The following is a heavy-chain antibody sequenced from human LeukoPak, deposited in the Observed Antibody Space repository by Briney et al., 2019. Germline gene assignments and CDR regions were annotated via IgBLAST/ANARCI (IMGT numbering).Heavy chain of an antibody. D-gene: IGHD4-17*01. J-gene: IGHJ4*02. CDR1: GGSFSGYY. Sequence: SETLSLTCAVYGGSFSGYYWSWIRQPPGKGLEWIVEISHTGTTKYNPSLKSRVTISVDTSKKYFSLNLSSVTAADTAIYYCVLSYVTTMTTSDYWGQGTLVTVSS. CDR3: VLSYVTTMTTSDY. CDR2: ISHTGTT. V-gene: IGHV4-34*01.